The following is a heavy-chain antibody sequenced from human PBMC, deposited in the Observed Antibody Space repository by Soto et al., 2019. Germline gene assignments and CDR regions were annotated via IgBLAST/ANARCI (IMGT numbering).Heavy chain of an antibody. CDR1: GGSMSSYY. CDR3: ASGGATWYYFDY. D-gene: IGHD3-16*01. V-gene: IGHV4-59*01. CDR2: IYYRGST. Sequence: TLALTCTVSGGSMSSYYWSWIRQPPGKGLEWIGYIYYRGSTSYNPSLKSRVTISLDSSKNQFSLKLSSVTAADTAFYYCASGGATWYYFDYWGQGTLVTVSS. J-gene: IGHJ4*02.